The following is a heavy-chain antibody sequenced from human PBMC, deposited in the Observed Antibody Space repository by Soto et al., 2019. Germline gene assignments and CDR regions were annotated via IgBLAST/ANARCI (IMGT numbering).Heavy chain of an antibody. J-gene: IGHJ6*02. D-gene: IGHD6-19*01. Sequence: GGSLRLSCAASGFTFSSYGMHWVRQAPGKGLEWVAVISYDGSNKYYADSVKGRFTISRDNSKNTLYLQMNSLRAEDTAVYYCAKDAKAVAGTVYYYYYGMDVWGQGTTVTVSS. CDR3: AKDAKAVAGTVYYYYYGMDV. CDR1: GFTFSSYG. CDR2: ISYDGSNK. V-gene: IGHV3-30*18.